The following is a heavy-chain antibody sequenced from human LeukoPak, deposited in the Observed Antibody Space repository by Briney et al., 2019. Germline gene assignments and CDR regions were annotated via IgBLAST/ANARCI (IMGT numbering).Heavy chain of an antibody. J-gene: IGHJ4*02. CDR1: GDSISSNY. CDR3: VRHSRVVAFDY. CDR2: IYNSGST. Sequence: PSETLSLTCTVSGDSISSNYWSWIRQPPGKGLEWIGYIYNSGSTKDNPSLKSRVTISVDTTKNPFSLKLTSVTAADTAVYYCVRHSRVVAFDYWGGGNLVTVSS. V-gene: IGHV4-59*01. D-gene: IGHD2-15*01.